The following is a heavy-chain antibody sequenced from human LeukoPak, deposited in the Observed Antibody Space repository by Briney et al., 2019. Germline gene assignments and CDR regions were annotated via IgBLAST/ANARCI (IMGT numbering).Heavy chain of an antibody. CDR1: GYTFTGYY. J-gene: IGHJ5*02. Sequence: GASVKVSCKASGYTFTGYYMHWVRQAPGQGLEWMGGIIPIFGTANYAQKFQGRVTITADESTSTAYMELSSLRSEDTAVYYCAREKDDSSGYYGFDPWGQGTLVTVSS. V-gene: IGHV1-69*13. CDR2: IIPIFGTA. CDR3: AREKDDSSGYYGFDP. D-gene: IGHD3-22*01.